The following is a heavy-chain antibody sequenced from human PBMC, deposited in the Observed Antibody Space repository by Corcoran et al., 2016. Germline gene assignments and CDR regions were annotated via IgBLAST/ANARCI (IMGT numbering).Heavy chain of an antibody. D-gene: IGHD3-22*01. CDR3: AKAYYYDSSGYYFRNYGMDV. CDR1: GFTFSRYA. Sequence: EVQLLESGGGLVQPGGSLRLSCAASGFTFSRYAMSWVRQAPGKGLEWVSAISGSGGSTYYADSVKGRFTISRDNSKNTLYLQMNSMRAEDTAVYSCAKAYYYDSSGYYFRNYGMDVWGQGSTVTVSS. CDR2: ISGSGGST. J-gene: IGHJ6*02. V-gene: IGHV3-23*01.